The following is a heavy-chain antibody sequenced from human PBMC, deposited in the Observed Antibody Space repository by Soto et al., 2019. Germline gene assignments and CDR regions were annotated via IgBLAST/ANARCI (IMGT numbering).Heavy chain of an antibody. CDR3: ARCLLGSTSSRGQKNYYYYYMDV. CDR2: MNPNSGNT. V-gene: IGHV1-8*01. J-gene: IGHJ6*03. D-gene: IGHD2-2*01. CDR1: GYTFTSYD. Sequence: GASVKVSCKASGYTFTSYDINWVRQATGQGLEWMEWMNPNSGNTGYAQKFQGRVTMTRNTSISTAYMELSSLRSEDTAVYYCARCLLGSTSSRGQKNYYYYYMDVWGKGTTVTVSS.